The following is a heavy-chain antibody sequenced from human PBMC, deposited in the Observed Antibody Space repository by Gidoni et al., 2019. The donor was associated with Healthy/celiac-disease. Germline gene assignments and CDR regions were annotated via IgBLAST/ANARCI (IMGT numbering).Heavy chain of an antibody. D-gene: IGHD2-2*01. CDR3: ARDKGPATWDY. CDR1: GFTFSSYS. CDR2: ISSSSSYI. J-gene: IGHJ4*02. Sequence: EVQLVESGGGLVKPGGSLRPSGAASGFTFSSYSMNWVRQAPGKGLAWVSSISSSSSYIYYADSVKGRFAISRDNAKNSLYLQMNSLRAEDTAVYYCARDKGPATWDYWGQGTLVTVSS. V-gene: IGHV3-21*01.